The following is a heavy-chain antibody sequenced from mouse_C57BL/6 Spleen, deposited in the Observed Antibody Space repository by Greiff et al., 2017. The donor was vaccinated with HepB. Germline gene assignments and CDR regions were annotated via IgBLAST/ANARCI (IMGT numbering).Heavy chain of an antibody. D-gene: IGHD2-1*01. CDR1: GYTFTSYW. J-gene: IGHJ2*01. CDR2: IYPGSGST. V-gene: IGHV1-55*01. Sequence: QVHVKQPGAELVKPGASVKMSCKASGYTFTSYWITWVKQRPGQGLEWIGDIYPGSGSTNYNEKFKSKATLTVDTSSSTAYMQLSSLTSEDSAVYYCVRWIYYGNYEDYWGQGTTLTVSS. CDR3: VRWIYYGNYEDY.